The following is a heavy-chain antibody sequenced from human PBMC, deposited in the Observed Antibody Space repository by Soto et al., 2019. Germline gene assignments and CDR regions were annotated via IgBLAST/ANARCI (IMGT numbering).Heavy chain of an antibody. CDR1: GDSVSSNSAG. CDR2: TYYRSKWYY. Sequence: SLTCAITGDSVSSNSAGWSWVRQSPSRGLEWLGRTYYRSKWYYEYAVSVRGRITINPDTSKNQYSLQLNSVTPEDTAVYFCARGEQYSGRIFDYWGQGTLVTVSS. J-gene: IGHJ4*01. D-gene: IGHD1-26*01. CDR3: ARGEQYSGRIFDY. V-gene: IGHV6-1*01.